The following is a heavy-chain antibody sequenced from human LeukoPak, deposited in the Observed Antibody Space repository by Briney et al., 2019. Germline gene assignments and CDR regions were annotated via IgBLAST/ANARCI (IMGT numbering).Heavy chain of an antibody. Sequence: PGGSLRLSCAASGLTFSSYAMSWVRQAPGKGLEWVSAISGSGGSTYYADSVKGRFTISRDNSKNTLYLQMNSLRAEDTAVYYCAKEIEMATIEGCFDYWGQGTLVTVSS. V-gene: IGHV3-23*01. D-gene: IGHD5-24*01. J-gene: IGHJ4*02. CDR1: GLTFSSYA. CDR3: AKEIEMATIEGCFDY. CDR2: ISGSGGST.